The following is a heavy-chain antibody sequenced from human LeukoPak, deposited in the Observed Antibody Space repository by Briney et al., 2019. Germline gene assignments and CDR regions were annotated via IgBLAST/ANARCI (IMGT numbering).Heavy chain of an antibody. Sequence: PGQSLRLSCAASGFTFSSYAMRWVRQAAGKGLEWVGVISYDGSNKYYADSMKGRLTISRDNSKNPLFLQMNSLRAEDTAVYYCAREYFDILTAPYYYGMDVWGQGTTVTVSS. J-gene: IGHJ6*02. CDR2: ISYDGSNK. V-gene: IGHV3-30*04. D-gene: IGHD3-9*01. CDR3: AREYFDILTAPYYYGMDV. CDR1: GFTFSSYA.